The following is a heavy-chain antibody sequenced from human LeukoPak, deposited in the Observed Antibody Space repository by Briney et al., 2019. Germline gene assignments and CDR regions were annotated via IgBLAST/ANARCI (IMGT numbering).Heavy chain of an antibody. CDR2: ISDSGDRT. J-gene: IGHJ5*02. V-gene: IGHV3-23*01. CDR1: GFTFSNYA. CDR3: AKLGHCSSVSCYMNWFDP. Sequence: PGGSLRLSCAASGFTFSNYAMSWVRQAPGKGLEWVSGISDSGDRTYFADSVKGRFTISRDNSKSTLYLQTNSLRAEDTAIYYCAKLGHCSSVSCYMNWFDPWGQGTLVTVSS. D-gene: IGHD2-2*01.